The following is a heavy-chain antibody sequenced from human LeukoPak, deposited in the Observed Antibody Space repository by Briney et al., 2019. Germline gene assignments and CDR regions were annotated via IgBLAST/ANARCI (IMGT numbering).Heavy chain of an antibody. CDR3: ASHHLVVGATAYFDY. V-gene: IGHV1-69*05. D-gene: IGHD1-26*01. CDR1: GGTFSSYA. CDR2: IIPIFGTA. J-gene: IGHJ4*02. Sequence: SVKVSCKASGGTFSSYAISWVRQAPGQGLEWMGVIIPIFGTANYAQKFQGRVTITTDESTSTAYMELSSLRSEDTAVYYCASHHLVVGATAYFDYWGQGTLVTVSS.